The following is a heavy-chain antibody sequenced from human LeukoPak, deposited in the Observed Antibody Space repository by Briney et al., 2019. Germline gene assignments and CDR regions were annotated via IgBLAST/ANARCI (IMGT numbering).Heavy chain of an antibody. Sequence: GGSLRLSCAASGFTFSNYWMSWVRQAPGKGLEWVANIKQDGGEKYYVDSVKGRFSISRDNAKNSLYLQMNSLRAEDTAVYYCARDLVVVAATPNGYHYYGMDVWGQGTTVTVSS. D-gene: IGHD2-15*01. J-gene: IGHJ6*02. V-gene: IGHV3-7*01. CDR1: GFTFSNYW. CDR3: ARDLVVVAATPNGYHYYGMDV. CDR2: IKQDGGEK.